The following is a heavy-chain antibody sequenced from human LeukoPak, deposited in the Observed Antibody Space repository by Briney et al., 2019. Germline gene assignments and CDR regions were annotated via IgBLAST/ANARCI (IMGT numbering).Heavy chain of an antibody. CDR1: GGTFSSYA. V-gene: IGHV1-69*13. Sequence: GASVKVSCKASGGTFSSYAISWVRQAPGQGLEWMGGIIPIFVTANYAQKFQGRVTITADESTSTAYMELSSLRSEDTAVYYCARTSDYYGSGSTQFLSYYYYGMDVWGQGTTVTVSS. CDR2: IIPIFVTA. D-gene: IGHD3-10*01. J-gene: IGHJ6*02. CDR3: ARTSDYYGSGSTQFLSYYYYGMDV.